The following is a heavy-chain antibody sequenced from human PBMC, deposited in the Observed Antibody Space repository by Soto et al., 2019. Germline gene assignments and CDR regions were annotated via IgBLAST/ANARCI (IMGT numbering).Heavy chain of an antibody. CDR3: ARVVPEYYYDSSGYYYFDH. V-gene: IGHV4-31*03. J-gene: IGHJ4*02. Sequence: TLSLTCTVSGGSISSGGYYWSWIRQHPGKGLEWIGYIYYSGSTYYNPSLKSRVTISVDTSKNQFSLKLSSVTAADTAVYYCARVVPEYYYDSSGYYYFDHWGQGTLVTVSS. CDR2: IYYSGST. D-gene: IGHD3-22*01. CDR1: GGSISSGGYY.